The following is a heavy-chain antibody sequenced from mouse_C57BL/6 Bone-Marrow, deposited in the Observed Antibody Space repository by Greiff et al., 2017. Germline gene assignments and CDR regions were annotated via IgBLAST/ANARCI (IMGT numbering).Heavy chain of an antibody. V-gene: IGHV1-74*01. J-gene: IGHJ4*01. CDR2: IHPSDSDT. Sequence: QVQLQQPGAELVKPGASVKVSCKASGYTFTSYWMHWVKQRPGQGLEWIGRIHPSDSDTNYNQKFKGKATLTVDKSSSTAYMQLSSLTSEDSAVYYCALFTTGASYYAMDYWGQGTSVNVSS. D-gene: IGHD1-1*01. CDR3: ALFTTGASYYAMDY. CDR1: GYTFTSYW.